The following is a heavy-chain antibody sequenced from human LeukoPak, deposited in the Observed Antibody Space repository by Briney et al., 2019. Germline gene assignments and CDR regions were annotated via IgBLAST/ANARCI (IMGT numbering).Heavy chain of an antibody. Sequence: GGSLRLSCAASGFTFTSYVMHWVRQAPGKGLERVGFIRYDGRNEYYADSVRGRFTISRDNSKNTLYLQMNSLRAEDTAVYYCARHRGGSYRLDFWGQGTLVTVSS. J-gene: IGHJ4*02. V-gene: IGHV3-30*02. D-gene: IGHD1-26*01. CDR1: GFTFTSYV. CDR2: IRYDGRNE. CDR3: ARHRGGSYRLDF.